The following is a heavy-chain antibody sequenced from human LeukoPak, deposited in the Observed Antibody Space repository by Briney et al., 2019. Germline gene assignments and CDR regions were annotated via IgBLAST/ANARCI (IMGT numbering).Heavy chain of an antibody. V-gene: IGHV1-46*01. CDR3: ARSTTTYLDY. Sequence: ASVKVSCKASGYAFTNYYIHWLRQAPGQGLEWMGIINPSGGSTNFAQKFQGRVTMTTDTSTITVYMELSSLRSEDTAVYYCARSTTTYLDYWGQRTLVTVSS. D-gene: IGHD4-11*01. CDR2: INPSGGST. CDR1: GYAFTNYY. J-gene: IGHJ4*02.